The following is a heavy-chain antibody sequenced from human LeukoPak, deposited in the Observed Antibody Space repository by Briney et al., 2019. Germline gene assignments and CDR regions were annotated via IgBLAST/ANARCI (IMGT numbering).Heavy chain of an antibody. J-gene: IGHJ4*02. CDR2: ISGSGGTI. Sequence: GGSLRLSCAASGFTFSSYAMHWVRQAPGKGLEWVSVISGSGGTIYYADSVKGRFTISRDNAKNSLYLQMNSLRDEDTAVYYCARDINIAVAGESDYWGQGTLVTVSS. D-gene: IGHD6-19*01. CDR3: ARDINIAVAGESDY. V-gene: IGHV3-48*02. CDR1: GFTFSSYA.